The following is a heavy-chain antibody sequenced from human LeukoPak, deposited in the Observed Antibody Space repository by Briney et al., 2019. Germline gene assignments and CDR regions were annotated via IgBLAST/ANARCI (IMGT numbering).Heavy chain of an antibody. D-gene: IGHD6-19*01. Sequence: SETLSLTCTVSGGSISSYYWSWIRQPAGKGLEWIGRIYTSGSTNYNPSLKSRVTISVDTPRDQFSLKLASVTAADTAVYYCARGRTRTVAGAFDYWGQGTLVTVSS. V-gene: IGHV4-4*07. J-gene: IGHJ4*02. CDR3: ARGRTRTVAGAFDY. CDR1: GGSISSYY. CDR2: IYTSGST.